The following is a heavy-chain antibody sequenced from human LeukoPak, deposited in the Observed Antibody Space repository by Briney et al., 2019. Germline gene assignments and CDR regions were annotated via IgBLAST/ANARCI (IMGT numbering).Heavy chain of an antibody. V-gene: IGHV5-51*01. CDR2: IYPGDSDT. Sequence: GESLKISCKGSGYSFTSYWIGWVRQMPGIGLELMGIIYPGDSDTRYSPSFQGQVTISVDKSINTAYLQWSSLKASDTAIYYCVRRDITSRYVVWFDPLGQGIPVTVSS. J-gene: IGHJ5*02. CDR3: VRRDITSRYVVWFDP. CDR1: GYSFTSYW. D-gene: IGHD2-2*01.